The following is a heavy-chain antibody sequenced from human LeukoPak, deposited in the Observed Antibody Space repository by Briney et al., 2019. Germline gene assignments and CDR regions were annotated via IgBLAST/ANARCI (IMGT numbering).Heavy chain of an antibody. J-gene: IGHJ4*02. V-gene: IGHV3-48*03. Sequence: RGSLRLSCAASGFTFSSYDMKWVPPGPGKGREWVSYITSSVSTIYYADSVKGRFTNSRDNAKNSLNLQMNSLRAEDTAVYYCARDLGYCSSTSCSTCITMFGVVDYWGQGTLVTVST. CDR1: GFTFSSYD. D-gene: IGHD2-2*01. CDR3: ARDLGYCSSTSCSTCITMFGVVDY. CDR2: ITSSVSTI.